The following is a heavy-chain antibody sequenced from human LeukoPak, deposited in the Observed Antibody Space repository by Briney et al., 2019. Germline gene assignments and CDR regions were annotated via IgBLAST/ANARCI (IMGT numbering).Heavy chain of an antibody. J-gene: IGHJ4*02. CDR1: GFTFSSYA. V-gene: IGHV3-23*01. D-gene: IGHD3-10*02. CDR2: ISSSGGNT. Sequence: GGSLRLSCAASGFTFSSYATSWVRHAPLWAMQSVSTISSSGGNTYYADSVKGRFTISRDNSKNTLYLQMNSLRVEDTAVYYCANGLAGYYVSSSWGQGTLVTVSS. CDR3: ANGLAGYYVSSS.